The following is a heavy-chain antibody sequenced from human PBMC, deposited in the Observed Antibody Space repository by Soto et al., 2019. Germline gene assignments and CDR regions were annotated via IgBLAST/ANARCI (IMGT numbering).Heavy chain of an antibody. D-gene: IGHD3-10*01. CDR1: GFTLGNYA. V-gene: IGHV3-30-3*01. Sequence: PGGSLRLSCAASGFTLGNYAIHWVRQAPGKGLEWVAAISYDGSNKFHADSVKGRFTISRDNAKNTLYLQMNNVRSEDTALYYCARDVRTGSYWYFDLWGRGTLVTVS. J-gene: IGHJ2*01. CDR3: ARDVRTGSYWYFDL. CDR2: ISYDGSNK.